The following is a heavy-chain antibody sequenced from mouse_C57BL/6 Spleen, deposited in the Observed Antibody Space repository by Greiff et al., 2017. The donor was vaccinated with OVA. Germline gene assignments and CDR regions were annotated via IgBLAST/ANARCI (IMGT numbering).Heavy chain of an antibody. Sequence: DVKLVESGGGLVKPGGSLKLSCAASGFTFSSYTMSWVRQTPEKRLEWVATISGGGGNTYYPDSVKGRFTISRDNAKNTLYLQMSSLRSEDTALYYCARHGSSYYFDYWGQGTTLTVSS. CDR3: ARHGSSYYFDY. CDR2: ISGGGGNT. D-gene: IGHD1-1*01. J-gene: IGHJ2*01. CDR1: GFTFSSYT. V-gene: IGHV5-9*01.